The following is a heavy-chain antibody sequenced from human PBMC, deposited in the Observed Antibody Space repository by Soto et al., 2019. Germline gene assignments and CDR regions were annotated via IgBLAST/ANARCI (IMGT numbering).Heavy chain of an antibody. D-gene: IGHD6-19*01. CDR1: GYTFTGYY. V-gene: IGHV1-2*04. Sequence: QVQLVQSGAEVKKPGASVKVSCKASGYTFTGYYMHWVRQAPGQGLEWMGWINPNSGGTNYAQKFQGWVTMTRDTSISTAYMELGRLRSDDTAVYYCARSVAGRGVYYYYGMDVWGQGTTVTVSS. CDR3: ARSVAGRGVYYYYGMDV. J-gene: IGHJ6*02. CDR2: INPNSGGT.